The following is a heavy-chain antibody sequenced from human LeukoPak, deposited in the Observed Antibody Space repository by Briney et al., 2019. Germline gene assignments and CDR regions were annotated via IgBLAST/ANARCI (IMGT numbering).Heavy chain of an antibody. V-gene: IGHV4-59*08. Sequence: SETLSLTCTVSGGSINNYSWSWVRQPPGKGLEWIGHIYYSGSTNHNPSLKGRVTISVDMSKNQFSLKLRSVTAADTAVYFCARHVVSSSWYQYLDYWGQGTLVTVSS. J-gene: IGHJ4*02. CDR3: ARHVVSSSWYQYLDY. CDR1: GGSINNYS. CDR2: IYYSGST. D-gene: IGHD6-13*01.